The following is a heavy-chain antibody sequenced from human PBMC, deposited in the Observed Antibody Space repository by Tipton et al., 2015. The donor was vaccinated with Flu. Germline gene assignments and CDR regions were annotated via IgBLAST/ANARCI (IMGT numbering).Heavy chain of an antibody. D-gene: IGHD3-3*01. J-gene: IGHJ4*02. CDR2: IYYSGST. CDR3: ARAGSAYDFWSGYYTPSFDY. Sequence: TLSHTCTVSGGSISSYYWSWIRQPPGKGLEWIGYIYYSGSTNYNPSLKSRVTISVDTSKNQFSLKLSSVTAADTAVYYCARAGSAYDFWSGYYTPSFDYWGQGTLVTVSS. V-gene: IGHV4-59*08. CDR1: GGSISSYY.